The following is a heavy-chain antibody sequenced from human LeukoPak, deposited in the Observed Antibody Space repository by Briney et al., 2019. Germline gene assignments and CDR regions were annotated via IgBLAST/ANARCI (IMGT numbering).Heavy chain of an antibody. CDR1: GFTFSTYG. J-gene: IGHJ4*02. CDR3: AKAPGAYASGRVDY. Sequence: HAGGSLRLSRAASGFTFSTYGMHWVRQAPGKGLEWVAFIRYDGINKYYADSVKGRFTISRDNSKNTLYLQMNSLRAEDTAVYYCAKAPGAYASGRVDYWGQGTLVTVSS. D-gene: IGHD3-10*01. V-gene: IGHV3-30*02. CDR2: IRYDGINK.